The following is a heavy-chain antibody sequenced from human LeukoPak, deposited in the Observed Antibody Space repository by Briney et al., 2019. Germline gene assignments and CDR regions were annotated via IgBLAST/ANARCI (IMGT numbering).Heavy chain of an antibody. Sequence: ASKTLSLTCSVSGGSISGYYWSWIRQPPGKGLEWIGYVYYSGGSNYNPSLKSRVTISVGTSKNQFSLKLSSVTAADTAVYYCARHMAEAIYPDTFDIWGQGTMVTVSS. V-gene: IGHV4-59*08. J-gene: IGHJ3*02. D-gene: IGHD6-25*01. CDR3: ARHMAEAIYPDTFDI. CDR1: GGSISGYY. CDR2: VYYSGGS.